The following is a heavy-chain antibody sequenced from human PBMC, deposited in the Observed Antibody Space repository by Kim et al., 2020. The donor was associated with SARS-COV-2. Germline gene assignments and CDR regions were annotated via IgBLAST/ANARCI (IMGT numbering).Heavy chain of an antibody. CDR1: GFTFSNAW. J-gene: IGHJ4*02. D-gene: IGHD6-19*01. CDR2: IKSKTDGGTT. V-gene: IGHV3-15*01. Sequence: GGSLRLSCAASGFTFSNAWMSWVRQAPGKGLEWVGRIKSKTDGGTTDYAAPVKGRFTISRDDSKNTLYLQMNSLKTEDTAVYYCTTLVVSGWYSLSFDYWGQGTLVTVSS. CDR3: TTLVVSGWYSLSFDY.